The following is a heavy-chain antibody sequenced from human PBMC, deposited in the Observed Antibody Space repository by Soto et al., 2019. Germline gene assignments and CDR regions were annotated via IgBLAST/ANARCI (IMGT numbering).Heavy chain of an antibody. J-gene: IGHJ4*02. D-gene: IGHD6-13*01. Sequence: QVQLQESGPGLVKPSETLSLTCTVSGGSLSSYYWSWIRQPPGKELEWIGYIYYSGSTNYNPSLKGRVTISVDTSKNPCSLKLSSVTAADTAVYYCARLSEYSSSWPYFDYWGQGTLVTVSS. CDR2: IYYSGST. CDR1: GGSLSSYY. V-gene: IGHV4-59*08. CDR3: ARLSEYSSSWPYFDY.